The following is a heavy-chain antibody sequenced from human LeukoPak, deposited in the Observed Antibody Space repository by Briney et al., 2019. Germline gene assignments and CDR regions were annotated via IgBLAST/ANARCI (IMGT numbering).Heavy chain of an antibody. J-gene: IGHJ4*02. CDR3: ARSQDYCSSTSCYLYYFDY. CDR2: IIPIFGTA. Sequence: ASVKVSCKASGYTFTGYYIHWVRQAPGQGLEWMGGIIPIFGTANYAQKFQGRVTITADESTSTAYMELSSLRSEDAAVYYCARSQDYCSSTSCYLYYFDYWGQGTLVTVSS. D-gene: IGHD2-2*01. CDR1: GYTFTGYY. V-gene: IGHV1-69*13.